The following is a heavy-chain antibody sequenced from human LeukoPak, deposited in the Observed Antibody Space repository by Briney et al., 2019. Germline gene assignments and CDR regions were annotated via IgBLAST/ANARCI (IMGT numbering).Heavy chain of an antibody. Sequence: GGSLSLSCAASGFTFSSYGMHWVRQAPGEGLEWVAFIRYHGRDKYYGDSVKGRFTISRDNSRNTLYLQMDSLRGEDTAVYYCANSPYGDWSFDFWGQGTLVTVS. CDR2: IRYHGRDK. CDR3: ANSPYGDWSFDF. D-gene: IGHD4-17*01. V-gene: IGHV3-30*02. J-gene: IGHJ4*02. CDR1: GFTFSSYG.